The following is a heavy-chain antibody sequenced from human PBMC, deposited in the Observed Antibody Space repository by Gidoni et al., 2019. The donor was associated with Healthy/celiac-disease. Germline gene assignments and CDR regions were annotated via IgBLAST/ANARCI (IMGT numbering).Heavy chain of an antibody. CDR1: GGSISSGDYY. Sequence: QVQLQESGPGLVKPSQTLSLTCTVSGGSISSGDYYWNWFRQHPGKGLEWIGYIYYSGDTYYNPSLKSRITISVDTSKNQFSLKLSSVTAADTAVYYCARDIGEPEPGANFDYWGQGTLVTVSS. D-gene: IGHD3-10*01. J-gene: IGHJ4*02. V-gene: IGHV4-31*03. CDR3: ARDIGEPEPGANFDY. CDR2: IYYSGDT.